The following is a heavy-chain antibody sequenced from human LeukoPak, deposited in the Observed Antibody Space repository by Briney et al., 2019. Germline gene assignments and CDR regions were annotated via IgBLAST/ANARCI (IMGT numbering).Heavy chain of an antibody. J-gene: IGHJ4*02. V-gene: IGHV1-2*02. CDR1: GHTFTGYY. CDR3: ARGVFGESLES. Sequence: ASVKVSCKASGHTFTGYYVDWVRQAPGQGLEWMGWMNPNVGGANFPQKFQGRVTVTSDPAISAAYMELRRLRSDDTAVYYCARGVFGESLESWGQGTLVTVSS. CDR2: MNPNVGGA. D-gene: IGHD3-10*02.